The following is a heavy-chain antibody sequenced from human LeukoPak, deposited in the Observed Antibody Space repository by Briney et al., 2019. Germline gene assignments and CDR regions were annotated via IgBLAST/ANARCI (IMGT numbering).Heavy chain of an antibody. V-gene: IGHV3-23*01. Sequence: GGSLRLSRAASGFTFSSYAMSWVRQAPGKGLEWVSAISGSGGSTYYADSVKGRFTISRDNSKNTLYLQMNSLRAEDTAVYYCAKDLYYDSSGPFDYWGQGTLVTVST. J-gene: IGHJ4*02. CDR3: AKDLYYDSSGPFDY. CDR2: ISGSGGST. CDR1: GFTFSSYA. D-gene: IGHD3-22*01.